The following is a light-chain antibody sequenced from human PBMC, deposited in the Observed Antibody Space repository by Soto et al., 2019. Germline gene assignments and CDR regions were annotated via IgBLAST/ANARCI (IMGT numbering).Light chain of an antibody. CDR2: KTN. CDR1: SPNIGSQF. CDR3: ASWDDSLRWV. J-gene: IGLJ3*02. V-gene: IGLV1-47*01. Sequence: QSVLPQPPAASGTPGQRVTISCFGSSPNIGSQFVYWYQQLPGAAPKILIYKTNQRPPGVPDRFSGSKSGASASLAISGLRTEDEDDYYCASWDDSLRWVFGGGTKLTVL.